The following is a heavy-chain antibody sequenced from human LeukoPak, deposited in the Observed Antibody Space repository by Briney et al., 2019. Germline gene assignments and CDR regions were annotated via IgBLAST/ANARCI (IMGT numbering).Heavy chain of an antibody. CDR1: GGSFSDYY. CDR2: INHSGST. J-gene: IGHJ4*02. Sequence: SETLSLTCAVYGGSFSDYYWSLIRQPPGKGLEWIGEINHSGSTNYNPSLKSRVTISVDTSKNQFSLKLSSVTAADTAVYYCARGLRTYYGSGSYLDYWGQGTLVTVSS. D-gene: IGHD3-10*01. V-gene: IGHV4-34*01. CDR3: ARGLRTYYGSGSYLDY.